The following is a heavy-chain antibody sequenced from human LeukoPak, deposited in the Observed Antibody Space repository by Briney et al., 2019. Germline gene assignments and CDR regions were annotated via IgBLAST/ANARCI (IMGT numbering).Heavy chain of an antibody. Sequence: ASVKVSCKASGYTFTSYGISWVRQAPGQGLEWMGWISAYNGNTNYAQKLQGRVTMTTDTSTSTAYMELRSLRSDDTAVYYCASSRYCSGGSCYPAEYFQHWGQGTLVTVSS. V-gene: IGHV1-18*01. CDR2: ISAYNGNT. J-gene: IGHJ1*01. D-gene: IGHD2-15*01. CDR3: ASSRYCSGGSCYPAEYFQH. CDR1: GYTFTSYG.